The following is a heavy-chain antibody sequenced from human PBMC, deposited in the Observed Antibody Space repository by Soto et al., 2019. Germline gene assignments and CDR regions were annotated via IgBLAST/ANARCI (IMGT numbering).Heavy chain of an antibody. V-gene: IGHV4-59*08. Sequence: QVQLQESGPGLVKPSETLSLTCTVSGGSISRYYWSWIRQPPGKGLEWIGYIYYIGSTNYNPSLKVGVTISVDTSKHQFSLKLNSVTAADTAVYYCARSYDSSGYYYYGMDVWGQGTTVTVSS. CDR2: IYYIGST. CDR1: GGSISRYY. J-gene: IGHJ6*02. CDR3: ARSYDSSGYYYYGMDV. D-gene: IGHD3-22*01.